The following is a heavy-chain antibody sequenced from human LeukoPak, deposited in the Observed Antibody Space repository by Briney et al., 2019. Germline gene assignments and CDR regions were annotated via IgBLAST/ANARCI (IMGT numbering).Heavy chain of an antibody. CDR3: ARAAVDYCSGGSCYASAGYFDY. Sequence: ASVKVSCKASGYTFTSYGISWVRQAPGQGLEWMGWISAYNGNTNYAQKLQGRVTMTTDTSTSTAYMELRSLRSDDTAVYYCARAAVDYCSGGSCYASAGYFDYWGQGTLVTVSS. J-gene: IGHJ4*02. V-gene: IGHV1-18*01. CDR2: ISAYNGNT. CDR1: GYTFTSYG. D-gene: IGHD2-15*01.